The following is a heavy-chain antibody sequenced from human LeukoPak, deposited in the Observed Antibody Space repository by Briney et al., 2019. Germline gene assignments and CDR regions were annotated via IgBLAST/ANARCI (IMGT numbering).Heavy chain of an antibody. CDR2: ISDSGAT. D-gene: IGHD3-16*01. CDR1: GFSVSNYY. Sequence: PGGSLRLSCAGSGFSVSNYYMNWVRQAPGKGLEWVSLISDSGATFYSDSVKGRFTISRDNSKNTIYLQMNRLRVEDTAVYFCARDRAVTQVWVEFDSWGQGTQVTVSS. J-gene: IGHJ5*01. V-gene: IGHV3-66*03. CDR3: ARDRAVTQVWVEFDS.